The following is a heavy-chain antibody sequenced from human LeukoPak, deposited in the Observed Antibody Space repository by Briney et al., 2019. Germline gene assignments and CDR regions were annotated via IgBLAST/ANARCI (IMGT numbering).Heavy chain of an antibody. V-gene: IGHV4-4*07. J-gene: IGHJ4*02. D-gene: IGHD5-24*01. Sequence: PGGSLRLSCAASGFTFSDYYMSWIRQPAGKGLEWIGHIYTTGNTNYNPSLNSRVTISVDTSKNRFSLQLSSVTATDTAMYYCARVELATISWGQGTLVTVSS. CDR2: IYTTGNT. CDR1: GFTFSDYY. CDR3: ARVELATIS.